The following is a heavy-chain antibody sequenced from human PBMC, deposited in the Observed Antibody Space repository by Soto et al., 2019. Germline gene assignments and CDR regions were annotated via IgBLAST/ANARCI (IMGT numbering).Heavy chain of an antibody. CDR1: GFTFSNYG. CDR3: ARGLHSLFDY. Sequence: GGSLRLSCAASGFTFSNYGMHWVRQAPGKGLEWVAVIWYDGNNKYYADSVKGRFTISRDNSNNTLYVQMTSLRAEDTAVYYCARGLHSLFDYWGQGTLVTV. CDR2: IWYDGNNK. J-gene: IGHJ4*02. V-gene: IGHV3-33*01. D-gene: IGHD2-21*01.